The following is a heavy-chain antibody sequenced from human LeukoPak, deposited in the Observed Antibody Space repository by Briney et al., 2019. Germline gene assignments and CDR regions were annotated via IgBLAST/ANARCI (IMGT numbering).Heavy chain of an antibody. Sequence: SETLSLTCAVYGESFSGYYWSWIRQPPGKGLEWIGEINHSGSTNYNPSLKSRVTISVDTSKNQFSLKLSSVTAADTAVYYCARVDYGGNSDAFDIWGQGTMVTVSS. CDR1: GESFSGYY. CDR3: ARVDYGGNSDAFDI. V-gene: IGHV4-34*01. D-gene: IGHD4-23*01. J-gene: IGHJ3*02. CDR2: INHSGST.